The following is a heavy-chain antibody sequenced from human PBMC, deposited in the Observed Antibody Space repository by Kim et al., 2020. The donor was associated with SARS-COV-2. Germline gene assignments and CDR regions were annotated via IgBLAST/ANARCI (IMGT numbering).Heavy chain of an antibody. J-gene: IGHJ4*02. Sequence: GGSLRLSCSASGFTFSSYAMHWVRQAPGKGLEYVSAISSNGGSTYYADSVKGRFTISRDNSKNTLYLQMSSLRAEDTAVYYCVKDYYGSGPYFDYWGQGTLVTVSS. V-gene: IGHV3-64D*06. D-gene: IGHD3-10*01. CDR1: GFTFSSYA. CDR2: ISSNGGST. CDR3: VKDYYGSGPYFDY.